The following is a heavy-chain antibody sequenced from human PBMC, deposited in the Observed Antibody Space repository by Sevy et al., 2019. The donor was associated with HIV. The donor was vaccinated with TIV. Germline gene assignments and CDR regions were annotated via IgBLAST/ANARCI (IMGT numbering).Heavy chain of an antibody. J-gene: IGHJ4*02. CDR1: GFTFSSYA. CDR2: IWYDGSDR. V-gene: IGHV3-30*02. CDR3: AKNTAAVGVGGFDY. Sequence: GGSLRLSCAASGFTFSSYAMHWVRQAPGKGLEWVAFIWYDGSDRYYADSVKGRLTISRDNSKNILYLQMSSLRLEDTALYYCAKNTAAVGVGGFDYWGQGTLVTVSS. D-gene: IGHD6-13*01.